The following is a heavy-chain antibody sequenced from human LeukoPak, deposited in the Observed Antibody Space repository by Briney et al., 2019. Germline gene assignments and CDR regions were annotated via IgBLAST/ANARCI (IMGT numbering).Heavy chain of an antibody. Sequence: VGSLRLSWAASGFTFTDYYLSWIRQAPGKGLEWVAYISSTGSLMYYAHSVKGRFTISRDNAQNLVYLQMNSLRAEDTAVYYCGGEPYGTSSDRLDYWGQGTLVTVSS. J-gene: IGHJ4*02. CDR3: GGEPYGTSSDRLDY. D-gene: IGHD6-6*01. CDR1: GFTFTDYY. V-gene: IGHV3-11*04. CDR2: ISSTGSLM.